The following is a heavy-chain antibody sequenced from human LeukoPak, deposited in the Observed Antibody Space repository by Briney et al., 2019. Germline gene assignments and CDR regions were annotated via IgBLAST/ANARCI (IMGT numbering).Heavy chain of an antibody. CDR1: RFSFSAYA. CDR3: AKGTLRSCTGARCYPFDY. Sequence: GGSLRLSCAASRFSFSAYAMNWVRQAPGKGLEWVSYITGSGDSTYFAASVKGRFTISRANSKNTMYMQMNNLSAEDTAVYYCAKGTLRSCTGARCYPFDYWGQGTLVNVSS. D-gene: IGHD2-8*02. CDR2: ITGSGDST. V-gene: IGHV3-23*01. J-gene: IGHJ4*02.